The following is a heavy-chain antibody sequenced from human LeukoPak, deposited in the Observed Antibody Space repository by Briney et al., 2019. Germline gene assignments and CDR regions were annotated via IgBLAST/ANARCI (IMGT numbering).Heavy chain of an antibody. CDR3: ARRVAAYPFQH. CDR1: GGSFSGYY. CDR2: INHSGST. J-gene: IGHJ1*01. V-gene: IGHV4-34*01. Sequence: PSETLSLTCAVYGGSFSGYYWSWIRQPPGKGLEWIGEINHSGSTNYNPSLKSRVTISVDTSKNQFSLKLSSVTAADTAVYYCARRVAAYPFQHWGQGTLVTVSS. D-gene: IGHD6-13*01.